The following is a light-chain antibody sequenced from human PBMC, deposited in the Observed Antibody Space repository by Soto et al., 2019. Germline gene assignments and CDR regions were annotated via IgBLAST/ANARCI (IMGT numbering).Light chain of an antibody. J-gene: IGKJ1*01. Sequence: DIQMTQSPSSVSASVGDRVTITCRASQSISSWLAWYQQKPGKAPKLLIYDASSLESGVPSRFSGSGSGTDFTLTISRLEPEDFAVYYCHQYGTSPRTFGQGTKVDIK. CDR3: HQYGTSPRT. CDR2: DAS. V-gene: IGKV1-5*01. CDR1: QSISSW.